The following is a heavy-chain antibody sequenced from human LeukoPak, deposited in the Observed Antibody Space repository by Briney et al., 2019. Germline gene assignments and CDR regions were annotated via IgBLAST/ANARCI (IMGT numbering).Heavy chain of an antibody. J-gene: IGHJ5*02. CDR1: GGSISSGDYY. Sequence: SQTLSLTCTVSGGSISSGDYYWSWIRQPPGKGLEWIGYIYYSGSTYYNPSLKSRVTISVDTSKNQFSLKLSSVTAADTAVYYCASSHLGSGSYFSWFDPWGQGTLVTVSS. D-gene: IGHD3-10*01. CDR3: ASSHLGSGSYFSWFDP. CDR2: IYYSGST. V-gene: IGHV4-30-4*08.